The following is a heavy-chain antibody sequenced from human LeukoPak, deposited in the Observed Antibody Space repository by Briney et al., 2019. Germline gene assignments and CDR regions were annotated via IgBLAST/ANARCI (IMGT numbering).Heavy chain of an antibody. J-gene: IGHJ4*02. V-gene: IGHV4-39*01. Sequence: SETLSLTCTVSGGSISSSSYYWGWIRQPPGKGLEWIGSIYYSGSTYYNPSLKSRVTISVDTSKNQFSLKLSSVTAADTAVYYCARSYGSGEPTTPYSIPFDYWGQGTLVTVSS. D-gene: IGHD3-10*01. CDR2: IYYSGST. CDR1: GGSISSSSYY. CDR3: ARSYGSGEPTTPYSIPFDY.